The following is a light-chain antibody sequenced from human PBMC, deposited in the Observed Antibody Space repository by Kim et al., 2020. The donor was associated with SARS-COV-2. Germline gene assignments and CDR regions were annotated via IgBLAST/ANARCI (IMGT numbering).Light chain of an antibody. Sequence: GQRVTISCSGSSSNIGNNTVNWYQQLPGTAPKLLIYSNNQRPSGVPGRFSGSKSGTSASLAISGLQSEDEADYYCAAWDDSLNGPVFGGGTQLTVL. J-gene: IGLJ3*02. CDR3: AAWDDSLNGPV. CDR1: SSNIGNNT. CDR2: SNN. V-gene: IGLV1-44*01.